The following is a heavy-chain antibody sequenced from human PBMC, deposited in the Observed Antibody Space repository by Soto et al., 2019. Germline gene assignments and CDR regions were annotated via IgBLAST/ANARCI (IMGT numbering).Heavy chain of an antibody. D-gene: IGHD6-19*01. CDR2: IIPIFGTA. CDR3: ARGGRQWLVRGAFDI. CDR1: GGAFSSYA. V-gene: IGHV1-69*13. J-gene: IGHJ3*02. Sequence: ASVKVSWKASGGAFSSYAISWVRQAPGQGLEWMGGIIPIFGTANYAQKFQGRVTITADESTSTAYMELSSLRSEDTAVYYCARGGRQWLVRGAFDIWGQGTMVTVSS.